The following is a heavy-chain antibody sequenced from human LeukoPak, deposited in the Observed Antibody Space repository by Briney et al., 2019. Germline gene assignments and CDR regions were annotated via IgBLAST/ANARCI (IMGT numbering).Heavy chain of an antibody. Sequence: PSETLSLTCTVSGGSISSYYWSWIRQPPGKGLEWIGYIYYSGSTNYNPSLKSRVTISVDTSKNQSSLKLSSVTAADTAVYYCARDSTSYGHDAFDIWGQGTMVTVSS. CDR1: GGSISSYY. J-gene: IGHJ3*02. D-gene: IGHD4-17*01. V-gene: IGHV4-59*01. CDR2: IYYSGST. CDR3: ARDSTSYGHDAFDI.